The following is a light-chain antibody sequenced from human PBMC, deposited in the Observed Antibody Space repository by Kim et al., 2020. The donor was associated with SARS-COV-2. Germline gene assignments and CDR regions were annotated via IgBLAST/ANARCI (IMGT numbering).Light chain of an antibody. CDR2: RAS. Sequence: EVMLTQPPDTLSLSPGERATLSCRASQSLNSSSVAWYQQSPGQPPRLIMFRASTRASGIPDRFSGTGSGTDFTLTISRLEPEDFAVYYCQQYATSVRTFGQGTKVDIK. CDR3: QQYATSVRT. J-gene: IGKJ1*01. CDR1: QSLNSSS. V-gene: IGKV3-20*01.